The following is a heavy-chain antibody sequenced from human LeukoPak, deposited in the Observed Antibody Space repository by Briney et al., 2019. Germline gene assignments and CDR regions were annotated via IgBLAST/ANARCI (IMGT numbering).Heavy chain of an antibody. CDR1: GYSFTNYW. D-gene: IGHD5-12*01. Sequence: GESLKTSCKASGYSFTNYWIGWVRQMPGKGLEWMGIIYPGDSDTKYSPSFQGQVTISADKSINTAYLQWSSLRASDTAMYYCARQGTIVAGTLGTTFDYWGQGTLLTVSS. CDR2: IYPGDSDT. V-gene: IGHV5-51*01. CDR3: ARQGTIVAGTLGTTFDY. J-gene: IGHJ4*02.